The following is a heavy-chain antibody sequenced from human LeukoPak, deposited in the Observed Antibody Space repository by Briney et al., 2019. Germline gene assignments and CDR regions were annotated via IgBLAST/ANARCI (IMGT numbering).Heavy chain of an antibody. Sequence: SETLSLTCNVSGDSIRSSSYYWSWIRQPPGKGLEWIGEINHSGSTNYNPSLKSRVTISVDTSKNQFSLKLSSVTAADTAVYYCARAHRTDGYPDAFDIWGQGTMVTVSS. J-gene: IGHJ3*02. CDR3: ARAHRTDGYPDAFDI. CDR2: INHSGST. V-gene: IGHV4-39*07. D-gene: IGHD5-24*01. CDR1: GDSIRSSSYY.